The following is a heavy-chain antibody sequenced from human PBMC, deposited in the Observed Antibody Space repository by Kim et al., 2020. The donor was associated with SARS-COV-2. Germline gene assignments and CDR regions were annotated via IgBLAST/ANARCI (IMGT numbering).Heavy chain of an antibody. CDR3: ARDQFAAAVVWVWFDP. Sequence: GGSLRLSCAASGFTFSSYSMNWVRQAPGKGLEWVSSISSSSSYIYYADSVKGRFTISRDNAKNSLYLQMNSLRAEDTAVYYCARDQFAAAVVWVWFDPWGQGTLVTVSS. D-gene: IGHD6-13*01. CDR2: ISSSSSYI. J-gene: IGHJ5*02. CDR1: GFTFSSYS. V-gene: IGHV3-21*01.